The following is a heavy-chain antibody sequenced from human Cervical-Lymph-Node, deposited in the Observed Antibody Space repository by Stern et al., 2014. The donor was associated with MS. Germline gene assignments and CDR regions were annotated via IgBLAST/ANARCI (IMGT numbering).Heavy chain of an antibody. V-gene: IGHV4-59*01. CDR2: IYYSGST. J-gene: IGHJ4*02. CDR1: GVSISLYY. Sequence: QVQLQESGPGLVKPAETLSLTCSVSGVSISLYYWSWVRQAPGKGLEWIGYIYYSGSTTYNPSLKSRVTMSVDTSMNQFSLKLSSVTAADTAVYYCARDVGLDHWGQGTLVTVSS. D-gene: IGHD1-26*01. CDR3: ARDVGLDH.